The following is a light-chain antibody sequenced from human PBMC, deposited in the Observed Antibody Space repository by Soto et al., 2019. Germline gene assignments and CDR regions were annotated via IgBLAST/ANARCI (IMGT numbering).Light chain of an antibody. CDR3: MQGTYWPYT. V-gene: IGKV1-6*01. J-gene: IGKJ2*01. CDR2: GAS. CDR1: QDIRKD. Sequence: AIQMTQSPSSLSASVGDRVTITCRASQDIRKDLAWYQQKPGKAPQILIYGASTLQTGVASRFSGSGSATDFTLKISRVEAEDVGVYYCMQGTYWPYTFGQGTQLEIK.